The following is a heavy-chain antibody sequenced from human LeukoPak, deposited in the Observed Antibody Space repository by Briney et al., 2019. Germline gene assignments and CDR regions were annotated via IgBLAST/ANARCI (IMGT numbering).Heavy chain of an antibody. J-gene: IGHJ5*01. V-gene: IGHV3-23*01. CDR2: INANSGST. CDR3: AKPISGGLAVTADWFDP. Sequence: PGGSLRLPCEASGFAFSFYAMSCLRQPPGKGLEWVSTINANSGSTSYAASVRGRFTISRDNSKNTLYLQLNTLRAEDTAVYYCAKPISGGLAVTADWFDPWGQGTLVVVSS. CDR1: GFAFSFYA. D-gene: IGHD6-19*01.